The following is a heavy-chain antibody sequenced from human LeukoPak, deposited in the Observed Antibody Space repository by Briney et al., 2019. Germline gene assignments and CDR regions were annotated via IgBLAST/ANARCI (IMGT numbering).Heavy chain of an antibody. CDR2: IKQDGSEK. J-gene: IGHJ4*02. CDR3: ARVRGSSCLDY. D-gene: IGHD6-13*01. V-gene: IGHV3-7*01. CDR1: GFTFSNYW. Sequence: GGSLRLSCAASGFTFSNYWMSWVRQAPRKGLEWVANIKQDGSEKYYVDSVKGRFTISRDNAKNSLYLQMNSLRAEDTAVYYCARVRGSSCLDYWGQGTLVTVSS.